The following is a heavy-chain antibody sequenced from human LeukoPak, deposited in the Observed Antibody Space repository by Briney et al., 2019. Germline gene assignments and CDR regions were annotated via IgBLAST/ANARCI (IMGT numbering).Heavy chain of an antibody. Sequence: HWXRXXXGXGLEWVAFTSYDGSKKYYGDSVKGRFTISRDNSKNTLYLEVSTLRAEDTAVYYCTRNPETQYWFDPWGQGTLVTVSS. V-gene: IGHV3-30-3*01. D-gene: IGHD2/OR15-2a*01. CDR3: TRNPETQYWFDP. J-gene: IGHJ5*02. CDR2: TSYDGSKK.